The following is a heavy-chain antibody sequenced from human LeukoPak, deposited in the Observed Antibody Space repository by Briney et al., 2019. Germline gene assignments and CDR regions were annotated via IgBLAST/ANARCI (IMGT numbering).Heavy chain of an antibody. J-gene: IGHJ4*02. CDR3: ARGGNWNGLFDY. CDR1: GGSISSGSYY. D-gene: IGHD1-1*01. V-gene: IGHV4-61*02. Sequence: SETLSLTCTVSGGSISSGSYYWSWIRQPVGKGLEWIGRIYTSGSTNYNPSLKSRVTISVDTSKNQFSLKLSSVTAADTAVYYCARGGNWNGLFDYWGQGTLVTVSS. CDR2: IYTSGST.